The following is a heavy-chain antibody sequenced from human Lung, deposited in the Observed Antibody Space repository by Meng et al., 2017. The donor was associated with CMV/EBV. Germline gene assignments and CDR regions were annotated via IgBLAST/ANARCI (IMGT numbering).Heavy chain of an antibody. CDR2: INPILSMA. V-gene: IGHV1-69*10. J-gene: IGHJ6*02. CDR3: ARDFKTRRGIFGTVSGGYYGMDA. CDR1: GGTFDNYA. Sequence: SSVKVSCKAPGGTFDNYAISWVRQAPGQGLEWMGGINPILSMATYPQRFQGRVTITADKSTTTAYMELSSLRSEETALYYCARDFKTRRGIFGTVSGGYYGMDAWGQGXTVTVSS. D-gene: IGHD3-3*01.